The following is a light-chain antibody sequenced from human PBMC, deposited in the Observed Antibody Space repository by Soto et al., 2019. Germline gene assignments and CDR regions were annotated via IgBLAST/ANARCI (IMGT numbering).Light chain of an antibody. CDR3: QQYGKA. J-gene: IGKJ2*01. V-gene: IGKV3-20*01. CDR2: GAS. Sequence: IVLTQSPGTLSLSPGERATLSCRARQSVSSSYLAWYQQKPGQAPRLLIYGASSRATGIPDRFSGSGSGTDFTLTISRLEPEDFAVYYCQQYGKAFGQGTKLEIK. CDR1: QSVSSSY.